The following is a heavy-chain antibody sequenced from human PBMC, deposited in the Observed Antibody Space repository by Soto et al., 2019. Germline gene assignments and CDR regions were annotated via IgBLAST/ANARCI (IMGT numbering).Heavy chain of an antibody. V-gene: IGHV3-30-3*01. CDR1: GFTFSSYA. CDR3: ARDNRLRLGELSSLDAFDI. D-gene: IGHD3-16*02. J-gene: IGHJ3*02. CDR2: ISYDGSNK. Sequence: QVQLVESGGGVVQPGRSLRLSCAASGFTFSSYAMHWVRQAPGKGLEWVAVISYDGSNKYYADSVKGRFTISRDNSKNTLYLQMNSLRAEDTAVYYCARDNRLRLGELSSLDAFDIWGQGTMVTVSS.